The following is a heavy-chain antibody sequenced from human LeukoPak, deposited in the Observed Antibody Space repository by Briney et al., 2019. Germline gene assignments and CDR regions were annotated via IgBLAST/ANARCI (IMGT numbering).Heavy chain of an antibody. Sequence: GGSLRPSCSASGFSFTSYAMNWVRQAPGKGLEWVSSITTGSSYIYYADSERGRFSVSRDNAKNSLYLEMNSLRAEDTAVYYCARVEATTARSYYYYYMDVWGKGTTVTVSS. CDR2: ITTGSSYI. V-gene: IGHV3-21*06. J-gene: IGHJ6*03. D-gene: IGHD1-1*01. CDR3: ARVEATTARSYYYYYMDV. CDR1: GFSFTSYA.